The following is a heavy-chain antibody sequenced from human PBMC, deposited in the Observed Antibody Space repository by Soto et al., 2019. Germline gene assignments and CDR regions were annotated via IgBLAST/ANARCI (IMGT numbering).Heavy chain of an antibody. D-gene: IGHD1-26*01. V-gene: IGHV3-23*01. CDR1: GLTFSSYA. CDR2: ISGSGGST. J-gene: IGHJ6*02. Sequence: PGGSLRLSCAASGLTFSSYAMSWVRQAPGKGLEWVSTISGSGGSTYYADSVKGRFAISRDNSKNTLYLQMNSLRAEDMAVYYCAKDLIVGATSYYYGMDVWGQGTTVTV. CDR3: AKDLIVGATSYYYGMDV.